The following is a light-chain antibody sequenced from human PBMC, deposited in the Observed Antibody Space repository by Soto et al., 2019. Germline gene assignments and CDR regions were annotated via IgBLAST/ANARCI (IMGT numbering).Light chain of an antibody. J-gene: IGKJ2*01. CDR2: GAS. CDR1: QSVSSTY. CDR3: QQFFGSLYT. V-gene: IGKV3-20*01. Sequence: IVLTQSPGTVSLSPGERATLSCRTSQSVSSTYLAWYQQRPGQAPRLLIYGASSRATGIPDRFSGSGSGTDFTLTISRLKPEDLAIYDCQQFFGSLYTFGQGTKLEIK.